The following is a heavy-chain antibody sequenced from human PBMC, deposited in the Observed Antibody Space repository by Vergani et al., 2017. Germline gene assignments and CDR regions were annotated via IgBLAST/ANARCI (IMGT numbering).Heavy chain of an antibody. V-gene: IGHV3-11*04. CDR2: ISSSSSTI. CDR1: GFTFSDYY. D-gene: IGHD2-2*01. Sequence: QVQLVESGGGLVKPGGSLRLSCAASGFTFSDYYMSWIRQAPGKGLEWVSYISSSSSTIYYADSVKGRFTISRDNAKNSLYLQMNSLRAEDTAVYYCARRNGDRVVVPAAETYYYYYYYMDVWGKGTTVTVSS. CDR3: ARRNGDRVVVPAAETYYYYYYYMDV. J-gene: IGHJ6*03.